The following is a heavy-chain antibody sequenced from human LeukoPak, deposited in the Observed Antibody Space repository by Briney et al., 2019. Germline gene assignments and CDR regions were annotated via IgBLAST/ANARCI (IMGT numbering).Heavy chain of an antibody. D-gene: IGHD1-1*01. CDR3: ASRNWPWGY. CDR1: GLTFSNYA. CDR2: ISASGGST. Sequence: GGSLRLSCAASGLTFSNYAMSWVRQAPGKGLEWVSGISASGGSTYYADLVKGRFTISRDNSKSTLYLQVSSLRAEDTAVFYCASRNWPWGYWGQGTLVTVSS. J-gene: IGHJ4*02. V-gene: IGHV3-23*01.